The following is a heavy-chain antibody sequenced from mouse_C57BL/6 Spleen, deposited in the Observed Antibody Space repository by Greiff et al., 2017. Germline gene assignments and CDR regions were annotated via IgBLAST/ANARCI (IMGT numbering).Heavy chain of an antibody. CDR1: GYSFTGYY. J-gene: IGHJ1*03. Sequence: EVQLQQSGPELVKPGASVKISCKASGYSFTGYYMNWVKQSPEKSLEWIGEINPSTGGTTYNQKFKAKATLTVDKSSSTAYMQLKSLTSEDSAVXYCARGGGYYEYFDVWGTGTTVTVSS. CDR2: INPSTGGT. CDR3: ARGGGYYEYFDV. D-gene: IGHD2-3*01. V-gene: IGHV1-42*01.